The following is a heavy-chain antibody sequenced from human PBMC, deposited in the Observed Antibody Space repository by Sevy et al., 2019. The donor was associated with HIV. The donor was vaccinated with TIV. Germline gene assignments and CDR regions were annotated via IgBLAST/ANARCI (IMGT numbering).Heavy chain of an antibody. CDR1: GGSISSGDFY. J-gene: IGHJ4*02. CDR2: IYHSAST. D-gene: IGHD5-18*01. Sequence: SETLSLTCTVSGGSISSGDFYWTWVRQPPGKGLEWIGYIYHSASTFYNPSLQSRVRISEDRSKNQFSLKLSSVTAADTAVYYCARGRGYTYLLIDNWGQGTLVTVSS. CDR3: ARGRGYTYLLIDN. V-gene: IGHV4-30-4*01.